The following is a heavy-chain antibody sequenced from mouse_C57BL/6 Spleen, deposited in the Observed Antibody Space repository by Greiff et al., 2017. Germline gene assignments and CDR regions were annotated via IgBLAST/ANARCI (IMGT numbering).Heavy chain of an antibody. CDR3: ARGYGSSPYWYFDV. V-gene: IGHV5-17*01. D-gene: IGHD1-1*01. CDR1: GFTFSDYG. CDR2: ISSGSSTI. Sequence: EVKLMESGGGLVKPGGSLKLSCAASGFTFSDYGMHWVRQAPEKGLEWVAYISSGSSTIYYADTVKGRFTISRDNAKNTLFLQMTSLRSEDTAMYYCARGYGSSPYWYFDVWGTGTTVTVSS. J-gene: IGHJ1*03.